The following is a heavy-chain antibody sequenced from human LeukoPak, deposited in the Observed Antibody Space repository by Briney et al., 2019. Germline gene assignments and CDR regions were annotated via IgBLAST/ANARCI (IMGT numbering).Heavy chain of an antibody. CDR3: ARESSSYSYGPVGYYYYYMDV. D-gene: IGHD5-18*01. CDR1: GFTFSSYS. Sequence: AGGSLRLSCAASGFTFSSYSMNWVRQAPGKGLEWVSSISSSSSYIYYADSVKGRFTISRDNAKNSLYLQMNSLRAEDTAVYYCARESSSYSYGPVGYYYYYMDVWGKGTTVTVSS. CDR2: ISSSSSYI. J-gene: IGHJ6*03. V-gene: IGHV3-21*01.